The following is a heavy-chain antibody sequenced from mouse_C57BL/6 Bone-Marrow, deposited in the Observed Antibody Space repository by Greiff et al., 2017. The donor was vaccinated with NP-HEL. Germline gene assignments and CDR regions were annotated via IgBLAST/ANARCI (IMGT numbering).Heavy chain of an antibody. D-gene: IGHD1-1*01. Sequence: VQLQQSGPELVKPGASVKISCKASGYTFTDYYMNWVKQSHGKSLEWIGDINPNNGGTSYNQKFKGKATLTVDKSSSTAYMELRSLTSEDSAVYYCARAVKEENYYAMDYWGQGTSVTVSS. J-gene: IGHJ4*01. CDR1: GYTFTDYY. CDR3: ARAVKEENYYAMDY. CDR2: INPNNGGT. V-gene: IGHV1-26*01.